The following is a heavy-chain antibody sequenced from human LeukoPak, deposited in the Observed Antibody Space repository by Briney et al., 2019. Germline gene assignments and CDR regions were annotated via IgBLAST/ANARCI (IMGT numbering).Heavy chain of an antibody. CDR2: ISGSGGST. D-gene: IGHD3-22*01. V-gene: IGHV3-23*01. Sequence: PGGSLRLSCAASGFTFSSCAMSWVRQAPGKGLEWVSAISGSGGSTYYADSVKGRFTISRDNSKNTLYLQMNSLRAEDTAVYYCANIDYYDSSGYFDYWGQGTLVTVSS. CDR3: ANIDYYDSSGYFDY. CDR1: GFTFSSCA. J-gene: IGHJ4*02.